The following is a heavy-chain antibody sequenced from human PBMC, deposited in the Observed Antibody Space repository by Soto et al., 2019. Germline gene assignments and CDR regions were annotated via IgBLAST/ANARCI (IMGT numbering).Heavy chain of an antibody. Sequence: PGGSLRLSWAASGFTFSSYAMHWVRQAPGKGLEWVSAISYSGGNKYYADSVKGRFTISRDNAENTLYLQMNSLRAEDTAVYYCAKTLYYYDSSGYQWGQGTLVTVSS. V-gene: IGHV3-30*04. CDR2: ISYSGGNK. D-gene: IGHD3-22*01. J-gene: IGHJ4*02. CDR3: AKTLYYYDSSGYQ. CDR1: GFTFSSYA.